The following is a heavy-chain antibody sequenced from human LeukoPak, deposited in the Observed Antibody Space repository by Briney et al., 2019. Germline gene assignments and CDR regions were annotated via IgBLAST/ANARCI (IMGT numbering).Heavy chain of an antibody. CDR2: IYHSGST. D-gene: IGHD6-13*01. V-gene: IGHV4-30-2*01. J-gene: IGHJ5*02. Sequence: PSETLSLTCTVSGGSISSGGYSWSWIRQPPGKGLEWIGYIYHSGSTYYNPSLKSRVTISVDRSKNQFSLKLSSVTAADTAVYYCARVEQLGGWFDPWGQGTLVTVSS. CDR3: ARVEQLGGWFDP. CDR1: GGSISSGGYS.